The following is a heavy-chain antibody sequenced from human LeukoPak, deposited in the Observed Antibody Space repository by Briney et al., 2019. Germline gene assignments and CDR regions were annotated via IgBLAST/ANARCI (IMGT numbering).Heavy chain of an antibody. Sequence: SETLSLTCAVYGGSFRGYYWSWIRRPPGKGLEWIGEINHSGSTNYNPSLKSRVTISVDTSKNQFSLKLSSVTAADTAVYYCARPYDSSGYYYWNAFDIWGQGTMVTVSS. D-gene: IGHD3-22*01. CDR2: INHSGST. CDR1: GGSFRGYY. V-gene: IGHV4-34*01. J-gene: IGHJ3*02. CDR3: ARPYDSSGYYYWNAFDI.